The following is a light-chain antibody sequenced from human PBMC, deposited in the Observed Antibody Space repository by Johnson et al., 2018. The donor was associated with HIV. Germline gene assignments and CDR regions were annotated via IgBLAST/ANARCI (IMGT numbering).Light chain of an antibody. J-gene: IGLJ1*01. Sequence: QSVLTQPPSVSAAPGQKVTISCSGSSSNVGNNYVSWYQCLPGTAPKLLIYENNEQPSGIPDRLSGSKSGTSATRGITGLQNGDEADYYWGTWDTSLSAGGVFGTGTKVTVL. CDR2: ENN. V-gene: IGLV1-51*02. CDR1: SSNVGNNY. CDR3: GTWDTSLSAGGV.